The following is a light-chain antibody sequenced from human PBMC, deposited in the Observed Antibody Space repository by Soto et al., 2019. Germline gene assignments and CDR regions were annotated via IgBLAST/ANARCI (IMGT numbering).Light chain of an antibody. Sequence: DIQMTQSPSSLSASVGDRVTMTFRASQNINNYLNWYQQKPGRAPKLLIYDASNLEAGVPSRFRGSGSGTDFTFTISRLQPEDIATYYCQQYENLPTFGQGTRLEIK. J-gene: IGKJ5*01. V-gene: IGKV1-33*01. CDR3: QQYENLPT. CDR1: QNINNY. CDR2: DAS.